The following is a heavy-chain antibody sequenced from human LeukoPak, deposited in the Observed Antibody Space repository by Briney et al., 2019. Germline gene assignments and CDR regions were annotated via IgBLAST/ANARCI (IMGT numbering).Heavy chain of an antibody. CDR1: GFTVSSNY. Sequence: GGSLRLSCAASGFTVSSNYMSWVRQAPGKGLEWVSVIYSGGSTYYADSVKGRFTISRDNSKNTLYLQMNSPRAEDTAVYYCARDRRQSGDGDVWGQGTTVTVSS. V-gene: IGHV3-53*01. CDR3: ARDRRQSGDGDV. CDR2: IYSGGST. D-gene: IGHD2-21*02. J-gene: IGHJ6*02.